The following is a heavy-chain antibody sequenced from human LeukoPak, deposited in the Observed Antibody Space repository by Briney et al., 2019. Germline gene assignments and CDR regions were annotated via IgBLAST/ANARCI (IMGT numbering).Heavy chain of an antibody. CDR2: IYYSGST. CDR1: GGSFSGYY. J-gene: IGHJ6*03. V-gene: IGHV4-59*01. CDR3: ARVSYSYAPPTFFTYYMDV. D-gene: IGHD3-16*01. Sequence: PSETLSLTCAVYGGSFSGYYWSWIRQPPGKGLEWIGYIYYSGSTNYNPSLKSRVTISVDTSKNQFSLKLSSVTAADTAVYYCARVSYSYAPPTFFTYYMDVWGKGTTVTVSS.